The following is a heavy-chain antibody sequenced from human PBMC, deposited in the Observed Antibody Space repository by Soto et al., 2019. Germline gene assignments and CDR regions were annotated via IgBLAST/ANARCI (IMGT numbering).Heavy chain of an antibody. CDR3: ASSYSEGYSVFDY. D-gene: IGHD5-18*01. V-gene: IGHV4-4*02. Sequence: QVQLQESGPGLVKPSGTLSLTCTVSGGSISSSNWWSWVRQSPEKGLEWIGEIYQSGSTSYNPSLKSRVTISVDKSKSQFSLNLTSVTAADTAVYYCASSYSEGYSVFDYWGQGTRVTVSS. CDR1: GGSISSSNW. J-gene: IGHJ4*02. CDR2: IYQSGST.